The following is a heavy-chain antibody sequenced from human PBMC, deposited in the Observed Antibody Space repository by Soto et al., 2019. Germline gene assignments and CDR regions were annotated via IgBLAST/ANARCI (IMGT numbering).Heavy chain of an antibody. Sequence: SETLSLTCTVSGGSISSFYWSLIRQPPGKGLEWIGYIYYSGSINYNPSLKSRVTISVDTSKNQFSLKLSSVTAADTAVYYCARVWGGAFDFWGQGTMVTVSS. J-gene: IGHJ3*01. D-gene: IGHD3-10*01. V-gene: IGHV4-59*01. CDR1: GGSISSFY. CDR2: IYYSGSI. CDR3: ARVWGGAFDF.